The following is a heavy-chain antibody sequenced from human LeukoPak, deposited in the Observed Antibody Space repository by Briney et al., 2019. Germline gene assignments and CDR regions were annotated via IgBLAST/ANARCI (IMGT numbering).Heavy chain of an antibody. Sequence: SQTLSLTCAISGDSVSSTDATWHWLRQSPSRGLEWLGRSYYRSKWSNDYAPSVRSRITINSDTAKNQFSLQLNSVTPEDTAVYYCARAAYRAFYFWGQGAKVTVSS. CDR3: ARAAYRAFYF. D-gene: IGHD4-11*01. V-gene: IGHV6-1*01. J-gene: IGHJ3*01. CDR1: GDSVSSTDAT. CDR2: SYYRSKWSN.